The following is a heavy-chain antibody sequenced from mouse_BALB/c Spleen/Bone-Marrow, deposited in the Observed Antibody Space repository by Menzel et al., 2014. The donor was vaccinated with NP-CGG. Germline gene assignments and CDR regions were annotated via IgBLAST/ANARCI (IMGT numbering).Heavy chain of an antibody. CDR3: ARNYGYGKSFAY. D-gene: IGHD2-2*01. J-gene: IGHJ3*01. CDR2: IDPANGNT. CDR1: GFNIKDTY. Sequence: VQLQQPGAELVKPGASVKLSCTASGFNIKDTYMHWVKQRPGQGLEWIGRIDPANGNTKYDPKFQGKATITADTSSNTAYLQLSSLTSEDTAVYYCARNYGYGKSFAYWGQGTLVTVSA. V-gene: IGHV14-3*02.